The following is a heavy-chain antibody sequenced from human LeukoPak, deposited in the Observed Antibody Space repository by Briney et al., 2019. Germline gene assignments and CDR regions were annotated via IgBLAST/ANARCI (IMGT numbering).Heavy chain of an antibody. CDR1: GFTFSSYA. CDR3: ARDRGAQWELLLDY. D-gene: IGHD1-26*01. CDR2: ISSSSSYI. J-gene: IGHJ4*02. Sequence: GGSLRLSCAASGFTFSSYAMSWVRQAPGKGLEWVSSISSSSSYIYYADSVKGRFTISRDNAKNSLYLQMNSLRAEDTAVYYCARDRGAQWELLLDYWGQGTLVTVSS. V-gene: IGHV3-21*01.